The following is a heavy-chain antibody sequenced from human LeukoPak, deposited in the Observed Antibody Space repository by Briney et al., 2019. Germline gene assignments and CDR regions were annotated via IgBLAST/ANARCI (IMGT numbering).Heavy chain of an antibody. CDR2: IRYDGSNK. D-gene: IGHD3-3*01. CDR1: GFTFSSYG. CDR3: ARDLSPITIFGVSLGY. J-gene: IGHJ4*02. Sequence: GGSLRLSCAASGFTFSSYGMHWVRQAPGKGLEWVAFIRYDGSNKYYADSVKGRFTISRDNAKNTLYLQMNSLRAEDTAVYYCARDLSPITIFGVSLGYWGQGTLVTVSS. V-gene: IGHV3-30*02.